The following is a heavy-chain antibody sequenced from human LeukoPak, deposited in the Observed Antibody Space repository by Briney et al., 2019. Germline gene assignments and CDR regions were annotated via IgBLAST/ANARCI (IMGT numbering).Heavy chain of an antibody. Sequence: SESLSLTCTVSGGSISSHYWSWIRQPAGKGMEWIGRTHTSGSNTNNPTIKSRVTMAVDTSKNQFSLKLSSVTAADTAVYYWARDSAVADYYYYDYMYVWGKGTTGTVSS. CDR3: ARDSAVADYYYYDYMYV. CDR2: THTSGSN. V-gene: IGHV4-4*07. D-gene: IGHD6-19*01. CDR1: GGSISSHY. J-gene: IGHJ6*03.